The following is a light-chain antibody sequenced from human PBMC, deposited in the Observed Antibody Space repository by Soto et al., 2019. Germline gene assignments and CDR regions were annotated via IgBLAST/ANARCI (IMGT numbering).Light chain of an antibody. Sequence: EIVLTQSPATLSLSPGERATLSCRASQSVSSYLAWYQQKPGQAPRLLIYVASNRATGIPARFSGSGSGTDFTLTISSLEPEDFAVYYCQQRSNWARTFGQGTKVEIK. V-gene: IGKV3-11*01. J-gene: IGKJ1*01. CDR1: QSVSSY. CDR3: QQRSNWART. CDR2: VAS.